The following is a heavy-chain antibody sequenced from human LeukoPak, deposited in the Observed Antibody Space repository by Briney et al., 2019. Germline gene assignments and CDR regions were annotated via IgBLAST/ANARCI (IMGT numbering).Heavy chain of an antibody. J-gene: IGHJ6*03. CDR1: GYTFTGYY. D-gene: IGHD1-26*01. CDR3: ARGHGVVGTTSGAAIYYYYYMDV. CDR2: INPNNGVT. V-gene: IGHV1-2*02. Sequence: ASVRVSCKASGYTFTGYYMHWVRQAPGRGLEWMGWINPNNGVTNYAQKFQGRVTVTRDTSITTAYMELSSLRSDDTAVYCCARGHGVVGTTSGAAIYYYYYMDVWGKGTTVTVSS.